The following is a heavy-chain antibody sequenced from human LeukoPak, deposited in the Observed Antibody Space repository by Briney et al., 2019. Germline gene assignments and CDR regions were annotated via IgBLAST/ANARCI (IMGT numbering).Heavy chain of an antibody. CDR2: IYYSGST. CDR3: ARYSGWYTGRGLNYFDY. Sequence: SETLSLTCAVSGGSISSYYWSWIRQPPGKGLEWIGYIYYSGSTNYNPSLKSRVTISVDTSKNQFSLKLSSVTAADTAVYYCARYSGWYTGRGLNYFDYWGQGTLVTVSS. CDR1: GGSISSYY. J-gene: IGHJ4*02. V-gene: IGHV4-59*01. D-gene: IGHD6-19*01.